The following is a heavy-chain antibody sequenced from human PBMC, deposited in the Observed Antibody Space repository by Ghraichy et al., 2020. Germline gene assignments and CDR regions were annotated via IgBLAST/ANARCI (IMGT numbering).Heavy chain of an antibody. Sequence: SETLSLTCVVHDGSFKGYYWSWIRQPPGRGLEWIGEINESGPPKYNPSLQSRVTISVDMSKIQMSLKVTSLTAADTAVYYCARGGVGYCRTTNCNYGMDAWGRGTTVIVSS. D-gene: IGHD2-15*01. V-gene: IGHV4-34*01. CDR3: ARGGVGYCRTTNCNYGMDA. J-gene: IGHJ6*02. CDR2: INESGPP. CDR1: DGSFKGYY.